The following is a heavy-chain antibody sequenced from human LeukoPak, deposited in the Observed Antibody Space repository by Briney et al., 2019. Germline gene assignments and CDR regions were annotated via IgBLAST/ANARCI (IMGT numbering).Heavy chain of an antibody. CDR3: ATGAYSSSWYVPY. J-gene: IGHJ4*02. CDR1: GFTFSSYS. CDR2: ISSSSYI. D-gene: IGHD6-13*01. Sequence: PGGSLRLSCAASGFTFSSYSMNWVRQAPGKGLEWVSSISSSSYIYYADSVKGRFTISRDNAKNSLYLQMNSLRAEDTAVYYCATGAYSSSWYVPYWGQGTLVTVSS. V-gene: IGHV3-21*01.